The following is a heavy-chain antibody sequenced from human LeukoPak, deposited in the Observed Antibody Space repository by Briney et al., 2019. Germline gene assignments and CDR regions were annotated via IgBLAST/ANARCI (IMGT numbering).Heavy chain of an antibody. V-gene: IGHV1-8*01. J-gene: IGHJ4*02. CDR3: ARRDCSGGTCRTRVFDY. CDR2: MNPNSGNT. Sequence: ASVKVSCKASGYTFTSYDINWVRQAAGQGLEWMGWMNPNSGNTGYAQKFQGRVTITRNTSIDTAYMEVSSLRSEDTAVYYCARRDCSGGTCRTRVFDYWGQGTLVTVPS. CDR1: GYTFTSYD. D-gene: IGHD2-15*01.